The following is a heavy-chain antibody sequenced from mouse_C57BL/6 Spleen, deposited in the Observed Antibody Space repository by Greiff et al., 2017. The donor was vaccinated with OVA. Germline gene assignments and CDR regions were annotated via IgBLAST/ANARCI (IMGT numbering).Heavy chain of an antibody. J-gene: IGHJ4*01. CDR3: ARDGGIYYSNIERDYAMDY. D-gene: IGHD2-5*01. CDR1: GFTFSSYA. Sequence: EVKLLESGGGLVKPGGSLKLSCAASGFTFSSYAMSWVRQTPEKRLEWVATISDGGSYTYYPDNVKGRFTISRDNAKNNLYLQMSHLKSEDTAMYYCARDGGIYYSNIERDYAMDYWGQGTSVTVSS. V-gene: IGHV5-4*01. CDR2: ISDGGSYT.